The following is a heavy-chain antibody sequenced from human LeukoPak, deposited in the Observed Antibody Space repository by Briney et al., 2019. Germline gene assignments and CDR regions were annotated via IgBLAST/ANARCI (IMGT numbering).Heavy chain of an antibody. CDR2: IIPIFGTA. V-gene: IGHV1-69*05. J-gene: IGHJ4*02. Sequence: SVKVSCKASGGTFSSYAISWVRQAPGQGLEWMGRIIPIFGTANYAQKFQGRVTITTDESTSTAYMELSSLRSEDTAVYYCARAKDDIFTGLGYWGQGTLVTVSS. D-gene: IGHD3-9*01. CDR3: ARAKDDIFTGLGY. CDR1: GGTFSSYA.